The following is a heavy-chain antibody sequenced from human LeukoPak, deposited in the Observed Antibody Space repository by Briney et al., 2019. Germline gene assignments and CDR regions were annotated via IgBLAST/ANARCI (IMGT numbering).Heavy chain of an antibody. CDR2: VNLQGGT. CDR1: GGSITQTNY. CDR3: ARGRSVYSIAVADPYYYYGMDV. Sequence: SETLSPTCDVSGGSITQTNYWTWVRQPPGKGLEWIGEVNLQGGTNYNPSLLRRVAISVDTSANHVSLQMTSVTAADTAVYYCARGRSVYSIAVADPYYYYGMDVWGQGTTVTVSS. J-gene: IGHJ6*02. D-gene: IGHD6-19*01. V-gene: IGHV4-4*02.